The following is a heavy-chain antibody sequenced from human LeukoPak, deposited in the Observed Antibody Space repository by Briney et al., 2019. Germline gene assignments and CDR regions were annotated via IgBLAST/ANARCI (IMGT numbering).Heavy chain of an antibody. CDR3: ARHVRRITMIVVVIDY. D-gene: IGHD3-22*01. J-gene: IGHJ4*02. CDR2: IYYSGST. V-gene: IGHV4-59*08. CDR1: GGSISSYY. Sequence: SETLSLTRTVSGGSISSYYWSWIRQPPGKGLEWIGYIYYSGSTNYNPSLKSRVTISVDTSKNQFSLKLSSVTAADTAVYYCARHVRRITMIVVVIDYWGQGTLVTVSS.